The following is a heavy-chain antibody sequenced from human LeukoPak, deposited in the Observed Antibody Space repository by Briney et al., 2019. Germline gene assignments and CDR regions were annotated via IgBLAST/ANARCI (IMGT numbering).Heavy chain of an antibody. CDR3: VRARTVRDPYYYYGMDV. V-gene: IGHV6-1*01. J-gene: IGHJ6*02. Sequence: SQTISLTCDISGDSVSSNSAAWNWIRQSPLRGLEWLGRTYYRSKWYNDYAVSVKSRITINPDTSKNQFSLQLNSVTPEDTAVYYCVRARTVRDPYYYYGMDVWGQGTTVTVSS. D-gene: IGHD1-1*01. CDR2: TYYRSKWYN. CDR1: GDSVSSNSAA.